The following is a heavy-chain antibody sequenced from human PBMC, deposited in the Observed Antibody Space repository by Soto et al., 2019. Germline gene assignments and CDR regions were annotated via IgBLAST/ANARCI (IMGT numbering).Heavy chain of an antibody. CDR2: IYYGGNT. V-gene: IGHV4-59*01. J-gene: IGHJ5*02. CDR1: GGSISSYY. Sequence: SETLSLTCTVSGGSISSYYWSWIRQSPGKELEWIGSIYYGGNTNYNPSLKSGVTISVDTSKNQFFLQLSSVTVADTAVYYCARGGASSKWLDPWGQGTLVTVSS. D-gene: IGHD3-10*01. CDR3: ARGGASSKWLDP.